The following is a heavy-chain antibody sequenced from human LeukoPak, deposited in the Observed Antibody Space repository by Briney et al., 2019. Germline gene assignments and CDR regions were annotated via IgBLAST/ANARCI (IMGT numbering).Heavy chain of an antibody. J-gene: IGHJ3*02. CDR2: IYYSGST. V-gene: IGHV4-39*01. Sequence: SETLSLTCTVSGGSISSSSYYWGWIRQPPGKGLEWIGSIYYSGSTYYNPSLKSRVTISADTSKNQFSLKLSSVTAADTAVYYCATGCNYLTDAFDIWGQGTMVTVSS. CDR1: GGSISSSSYY. CDR3: ATGCNYLTDAFDI. D-gene: IGHD4-11*01.